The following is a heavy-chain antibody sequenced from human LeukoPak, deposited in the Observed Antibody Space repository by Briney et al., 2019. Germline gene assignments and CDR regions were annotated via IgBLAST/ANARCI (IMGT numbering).Heavy chain of an antibody. Sequence: GGSLRLSCAASGFAFSSHWMHWIRHVPGKGLVWVSRVNNDGSDTRYADSVKGRFTISRDNAKNTLYLQMNSLRAEDTAVYYCAKDGGLWVSAHWGDSWGRGTLVTVSS. J-gene: IGHJ4*02. D-gene: IGHD7-27*01. CDR3: AKDGGLWVSAHWGDS. CDR2: VNNDGSDT. CDR1: GFAFSSHW. V-gene: IGHV3-74*01.